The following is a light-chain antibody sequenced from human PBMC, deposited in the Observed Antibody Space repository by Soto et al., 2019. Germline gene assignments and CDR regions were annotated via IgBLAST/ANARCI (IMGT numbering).Light chain of an antibody. Sequence: DIHLTQSPSTLSASVGDRVTITCRASQSISSWLAWYQQKPGKAPKLLIYKASTLESGVQSRFSGSGSGTEFTLTISSLQPDDFATYYSQHWADYMWTFGQGNKMKIK. J-gene: IGKJ1*01. CDR1: QSISSW. CDR3: QHWADYMWT. CDR2: KAS. V-gene: IGKV1-5*03.